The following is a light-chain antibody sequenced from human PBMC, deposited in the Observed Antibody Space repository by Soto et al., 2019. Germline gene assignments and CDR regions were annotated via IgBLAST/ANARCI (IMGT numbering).Light chain of an antibody. Sequence: QSVLNQPPSASGTPGQRVTISCSGSSSNIGSNSVFWYQQLPGTAPKLLIYSNDQRPSGVPDRFSGSKSGTSASLAISGLRSEEEADYYCAVWDDSLSGAVFGGGTRLAVL. CDR3: AVWDDSLSGAV. J-gene: IGLJ7*01. CDR1: SSNIGSNS. V-gene: IGLV1-47*02. CDR2: SND.